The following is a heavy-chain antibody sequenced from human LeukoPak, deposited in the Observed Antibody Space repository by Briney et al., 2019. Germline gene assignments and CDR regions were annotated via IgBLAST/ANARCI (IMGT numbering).Heavy chain of an antibody. V-gene: IGHV3-53*01. J-gene: IGHJ6*03. CDR3: ARAAYRQNYYSYYYMDV. CDR2: IYHSGNT. CDR1: GFTISSYY. D-gene: IGHD4-11*01. Sequence: GGSLRLSCAASGFTISSYYMAWVRQAPGKGLEWVSVIYHSGNTDYADSVKGRFTISRDNSKNTVYLQMSSLRAEDTAVYYCARAAYRQNYYSYYYMDVWGTGTTVTVSS.